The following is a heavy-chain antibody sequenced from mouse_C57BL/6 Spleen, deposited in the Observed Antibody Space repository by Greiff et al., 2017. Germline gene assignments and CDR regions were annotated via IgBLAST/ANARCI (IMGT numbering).Heavy chain of an antibody. Sequence: EVQLQQPGPELVKPGASVKISCKASGYTFTDYYMNWVKQSHGQSLEWIGDINPNNGGTSYNQKFKGKATLTVDKSSSTAYMELRSLTSEDSAVYDCARSWYDYGYYFDYWGQGTTLTVSS. D-gene: IGHD2-4*01. CDR1: GYTFTDYY. CDR3: ARSWYDYGYYFDY. CDR2: INPNNGGT. J-gene: IGHJ2*01. V-gene: IGHV1-26*01.